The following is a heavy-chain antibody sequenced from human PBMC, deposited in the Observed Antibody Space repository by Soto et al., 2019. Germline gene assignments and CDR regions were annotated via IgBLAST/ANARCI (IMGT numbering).Heavy chain of an antibody. V-gene: IGHV4-39*01. CDR1: GGSISSSSYY. Sequence: QLQLQESGPGLVKPSETLSLTCTVSGGSISSSSYYWGWIRQPPGKGLEWIGSIYYSGSTYYNPSLKSRVTISVDTSKNQFSLKLSSVTAADTAVYYCARLTNRYSYGYVYYYGMDVWGQGTTVTVSS. D-gene: IGHD5-18*01. J-gene: IGHJ6*02. CDR2: IYYSGST. CDR3: ARLTNRYSYGYVYYYGMDV.